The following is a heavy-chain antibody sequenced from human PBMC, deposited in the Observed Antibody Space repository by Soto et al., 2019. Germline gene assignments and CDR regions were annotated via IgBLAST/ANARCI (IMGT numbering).Heavy chain of an antibody. V-gene: IGHV1-18*04. CDR1: GYTFTSYG. J-gene: IGHJ5*02. CDR2: ISSYNGNT. D-gene: IGHD2-2*01. Sequence: ASVKVCCKASGYTFTSYGISWVRQAPGQGLEWMGWISSYNGNTNYAQKVQGRVTLTTDTSTSTTSMELRSLRSDDTAVYYCARGPRYCSTTTCFSGVTWFDPWGQGTLVTLSS. CDR3: ARGPRYCSTTTCFSGVTWFDP.